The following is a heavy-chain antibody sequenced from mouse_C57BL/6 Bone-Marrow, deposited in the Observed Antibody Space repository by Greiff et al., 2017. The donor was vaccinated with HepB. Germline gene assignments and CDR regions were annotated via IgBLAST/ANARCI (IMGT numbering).Heavy chain of an antibody. V-gene: IGHV1-81*01. D-gene: IGHD1-1*01. CDR3: ARSPITTVVATDY. CDR1: GYTFTSYG. Sequence: LQESGAELARPGASVKLSCKASGYTFTSYGISWVKQRTGQGLEWIGEIYPRSGNTYYNEKFKGKATLTADKSSSTAYMELRSLTSEDSAVYFCARSPITTVVATDYWGQGTTLTVSS. CDR2: IYPRSGNT. J-gene: IGHJ2*01.